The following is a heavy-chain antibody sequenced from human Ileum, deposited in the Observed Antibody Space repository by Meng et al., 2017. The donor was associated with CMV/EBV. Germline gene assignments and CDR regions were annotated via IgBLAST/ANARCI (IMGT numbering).Heavy chain of an antibody. CDR2: TSYSGYTI. V-gene: IGHV3-48*03. J-gene: IGHJ4*02. Sequence: SLKTSCASSGFTFSNYEMNLVRQAPGKGLERGSFTSYSGYTISYADSVNGRFTISRDNAKNSLYLQMNSLRPEDTAVYYCVRGGYCRGISCSGMDSWGQGMLVTVSS. D-gene: IGHD2-15*01. CDR3: VRGGYCRGISCSGMDS. CDR1: GFTFSNYE.